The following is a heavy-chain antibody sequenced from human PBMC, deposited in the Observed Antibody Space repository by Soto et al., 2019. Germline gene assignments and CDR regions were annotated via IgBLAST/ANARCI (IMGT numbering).Heavy chain of an antibody. D-gene: IGHD3-10*01. J-gene: IGHJ6*02. V-gene: IGHV3-30*18. CDR1: GFTFSSYG. Sequence: QVQLVESGGGVVQPGRSLRLSCAASGFTFSSYGMHWVRQAPGKGLEWVAVISYDGSNKYYADSVKGRFTISRDSSKNTLYLQMNSLRAEDTAVYYCAKVTVWFGENYYGMDVWGQGTTVTVSS. CDR2: ISYDGSNK. CDR3: AKVTVWFGENYYGMDV.